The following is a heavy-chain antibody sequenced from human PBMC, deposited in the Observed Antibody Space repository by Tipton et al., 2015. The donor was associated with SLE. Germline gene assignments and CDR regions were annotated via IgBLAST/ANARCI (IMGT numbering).Heavy chain of an antibody. V-gene: IGHV1-8*02. D-gene: IGHD6-6*01. Sequence: QLVQSGAEVKKPGASVKVSCKASGYTFTSYYMHWVRQAPGQGLEWMGWMNPNSGNTGYAQKFQGRVTMTRNTSVSTAYMELSSLRSEDTAVYYCARGGSEEQLRFGYWGQRTLVTVSS. CDR2: MNPNSGNT. CDR3: ARGGSEEQLRFGY. CDR1: GYTFTSYY. J-gene: IGHJ4*02.